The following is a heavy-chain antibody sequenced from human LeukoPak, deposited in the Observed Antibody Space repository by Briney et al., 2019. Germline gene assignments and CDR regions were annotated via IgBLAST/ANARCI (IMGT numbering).Heavy chain of an antibody. CDR3: TRDSSGYYVGHWAFDI. CDR1: GDSITSGSYY. CDR2: IYYRGTT. D-gene: IGHD3-22*01. Sequence: PSETLSLTCTVSGDSITSGSYYWGWVRQPPGKGLEWLGTIYYRGTTYYNPSLKSRVTISVDTSKNQFSLKLSSVTAADTAVYYCTRDSSGYYVGHWAFDIWGQGTMVTVSS. J-gene: IGHJ3*02. V-gene: IGHV4-39*07.